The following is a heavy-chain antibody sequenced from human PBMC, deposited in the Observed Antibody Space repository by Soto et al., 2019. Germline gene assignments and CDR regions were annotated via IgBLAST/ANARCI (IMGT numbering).Heavy chain of an antibody. V-gene: IGHV4-31*03. CDR3: ARLGGRGVYYYDSSGSPPSFDF. CDR1: GGSISSGGYY. Sequence: TLSLTCTVSGGSISSGGYYWSWIRQHPGKGLEWIGYIYYSGSTYYNPSLKSRVTISVDTSKNQFSLKLSSVTAADTAVYYCARLGGRGVYYYDSSGSPPSFDFWGQGTLVTVSS. D-gene: IGHD3-22*01. J-gene: IGHJ4*02. CDR2: IYYSGST.